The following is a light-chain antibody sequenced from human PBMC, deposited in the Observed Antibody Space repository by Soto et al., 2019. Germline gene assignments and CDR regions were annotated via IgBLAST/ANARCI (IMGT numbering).Light chain of an antibody. Sequence: DIQVTQSPSTLSASVGDRVTITCRASQSISSWLAWYQQKPGKAPKLLIYDASSLESGVPSRFSGSGSGTEFTLTIASLQPDDFATYYCQQCHATPLTFGQGTRLEI. CDR1: QSISSW. CDR3: QQCHATPLT. J-gene: IGKJ5*01. CDR2: DAS. V-gene: IGKV1-5*01.